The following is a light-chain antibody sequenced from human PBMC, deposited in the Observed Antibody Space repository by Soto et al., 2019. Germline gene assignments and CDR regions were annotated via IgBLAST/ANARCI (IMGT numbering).Light chain of an antibody. CDR3: AAWDDSLSAVV. CDR2: SNN. CDR1: SSNIGSNY. V-gene: IGLV1-47*01. J-gene: IGLJ2*01. Sequence: QSVLTQPPSASGTPGQGVTISCSGSSSNIGSNYVYWYQQLPGTAPKLLLYSNNQRPSGVPDRYSGSKSGTSASLAISGLRSEDEADYYCAAWDDSLSAVVFGGGTKVTVL.